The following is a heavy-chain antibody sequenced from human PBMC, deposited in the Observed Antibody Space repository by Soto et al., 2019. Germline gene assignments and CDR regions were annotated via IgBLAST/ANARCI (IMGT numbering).Heavy chain of an antibody. CDR1: GGSFSGYY. J-gene: IGHJ4*02. Sequence: SETLSLTCAVYGGSFSGYYWSLIRQPPGKGLEWIGEINHSGSTNYNPSLKSRVTISVDTSKNQFSLKLSSVTTADTAVYYCARYYGDSPVFDYWGQGTLVTVSS. V-gene: IGHV4-34*01. CDR3: ARYYGDSPVFDY. D-gene: IGHD4-17*01. CDR2: INHSGST.